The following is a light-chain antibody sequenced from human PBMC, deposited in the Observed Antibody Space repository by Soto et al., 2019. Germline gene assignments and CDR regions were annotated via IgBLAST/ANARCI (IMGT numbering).Light chain of an antibody. J-gene: IGKJ1*01. Sequence: DIQMTQSPSPVSASVGDRVRLTCRASQNIERWQAWYQQKPGKAPKLLLYDVSTLERGVPSRFSGSGSGTECTLTISSLQPEDFATYYCQQLNSYPRTLGQGTKVDIK. CDR1: QNIERW. CDR3: QQLNSYPRT. V-gene: IGKV1-5*01. CDR2: DVS.